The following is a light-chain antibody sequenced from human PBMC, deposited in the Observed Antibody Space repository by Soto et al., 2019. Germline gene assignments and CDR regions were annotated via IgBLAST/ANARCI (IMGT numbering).Light chain of an antibody. CDR3: SSYTSSSTYV. Sequence: QSVLTQPASVSGSPGQSITISCTGTSSDVGRYNYVSWYQQHPGKAPKLMIYGVTNRPSGVSTRFSGSKSGNTASLTISGLQAEDEADYYCSSYTSSSTYVFGTGTKVTVL. CDR1: SSDVGRYNY. V-gene: IGLV2-14*01. J-gene: IGLJ1*01. CDR2: GVT.